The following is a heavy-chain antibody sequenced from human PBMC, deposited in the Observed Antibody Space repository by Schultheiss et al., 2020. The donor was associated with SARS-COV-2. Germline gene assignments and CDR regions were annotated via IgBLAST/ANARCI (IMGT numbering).Heavy chain of an antibody. CDR1: GGFFSGYY. CDR2: FNPGGNT. V-gene: IGHV4-34*01. CDR3: ARVRQTRGFDY. Sequence: SQTLSLTCAVYGGFFSGYYWSWIRQPPGKGLEWIGEFNPGGNTNYNPSLKSRVTISVDTSKNQFSLRLNSVTAADTAVYFCARVRQTRGFDYWGQGTLVTVSS. J-gene: IGHJ4*02.